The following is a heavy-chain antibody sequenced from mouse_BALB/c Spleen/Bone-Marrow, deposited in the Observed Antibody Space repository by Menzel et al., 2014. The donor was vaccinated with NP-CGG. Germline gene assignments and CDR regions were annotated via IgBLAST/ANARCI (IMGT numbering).Heavy chain of an antibody. CDR3: ARRDGSTYYYAMDY. J-gene: IGHJ4*01. Sequence: VQLQQSGAELVRPGSSVKISCKASGYAFSSYWMNWVKQRPGQGLEWIGQIYPGDGDTNYNGKFKGKATLTADKSPSTAYMQLSSLTSEDSAVYFCARRDGSTYYYAMDYWGQGTSVTVSS. CDR2: IYPGDGDT. D-gene: IGHD1-1*01. CDR1: GYAFSSYW. V-gene: IGHV1-80*01.